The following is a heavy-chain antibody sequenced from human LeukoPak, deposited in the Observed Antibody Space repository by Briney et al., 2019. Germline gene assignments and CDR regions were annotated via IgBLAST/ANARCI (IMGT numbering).Heavy chain of an antibody. J-gene: IGHJ4*02. CDR2: ISYDGRNK. Sequence: GGSLRLSCAASGFTFSSFGMHWVRQAPGKGLEWVAVISYDGRNKDFADSVKGRFTISRDNSKNTLYLQMNSLRAEDTAVYYCAKSSVGATTEVVDYWGRETLVTVSS. D-gene: IGHD1-26*01. CDR1: GFTFSSFG. CDR3: AKSSVGATTEVVDY. V-gene: IGHV3-30*18.